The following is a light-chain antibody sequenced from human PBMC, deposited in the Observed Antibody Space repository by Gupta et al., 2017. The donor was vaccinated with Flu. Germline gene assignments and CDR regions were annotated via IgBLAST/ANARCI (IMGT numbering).Light chain of an antibody. CDR3: PSYDSSNSGV. CDR2: EEN. V-gene: IGLV6-57*03. CDR1: SGSIASNY. Sequence: NFTLTQPYTVSESPGKTITISCTRSSGSIASNYVQWYQQRPGSAPTTVIYEENQSPSGVPDRFSCSIDSASTSASLNISVLKAEDVAYYYCPSYDSSNSGVFGRGTKLTVL. J-gene: IGLJ2*01.